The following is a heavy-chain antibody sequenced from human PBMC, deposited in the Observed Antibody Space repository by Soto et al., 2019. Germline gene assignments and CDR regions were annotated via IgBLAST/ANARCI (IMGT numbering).Heavy chain of an antibody. J-gene: IGHJ5*02. Sequence: QLQLQESGSGLVKPSQTLSLTCAVSGGSISSGGYSWSWIRQPPGKGLEWIGYIYHSGSTYYNPSIKSRVTISVDRSKNQFSLKLSSVTAADSAVYYCAGVSGPYCGGECYPPTPNWFDPWGQGTLVTVSS. CDR2: IYHSGST. D-gene: IGHD2-21*01. CDR1: GGSISSGGYS. CDR3: AGVSGPYCGGECYPPTPNWFDP. V-gene: IGHV4-30-2*01.